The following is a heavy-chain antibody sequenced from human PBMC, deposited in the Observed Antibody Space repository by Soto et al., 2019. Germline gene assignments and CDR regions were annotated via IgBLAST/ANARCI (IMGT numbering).Heavy chain of an antibody. V-gene: IGHV3-23*01. D-gene: IGHD3-3*01. CDR2: ISGSGGST. Sequence: GGSLRLSCAASGFTFSSYAMSWVRQAPGKGLEWVSAISGSGGSTYYADSVKGLFTISRDNSKNTLYLQMNSLRAEDTAVYYCAKGQYYDFWSGYYDYWGQGTLVTVSS. CDR3: AKGQYYDFWSGYYDY. J-gene: IGHJ4*02. CDR1: GFTFSSYA.